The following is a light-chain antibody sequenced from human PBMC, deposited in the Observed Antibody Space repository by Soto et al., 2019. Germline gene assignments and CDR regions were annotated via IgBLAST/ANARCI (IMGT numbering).Light chain of an antibody. CDR3: QQYNVYST. CDR2: KAS. V-gene: IGKV1-5*03. Sequence: IHMTQSPSTLCASMGDMVNITFRAIQSISSWLAWYQQKPGKAPKVLIYKASNLESGVPSRFSGSGSETEFTLTISSLQPDDFATYYCQQYNVYSTFGGGTKVDI. CDR1: QSISSW. J-gene: IGKJ4*01.